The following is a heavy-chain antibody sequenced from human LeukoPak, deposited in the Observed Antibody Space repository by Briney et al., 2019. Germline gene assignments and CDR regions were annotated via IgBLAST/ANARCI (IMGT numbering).Heavy chain of an antibody. V-gene: IGHV3-7*03. D-gene: IGHD6-19*01. J-gene: IGHJ4*02. CDR2: IKRDGSGK. CDR3: ARLGPASSGWPESFDY. CDR1: GFTFNSYW. Sequence: GGSLRLSCAASGFTFNSYWMSWVRQAPGKGLEWVANIKRDGSGKYYVDSVKGRFTISRDNAKNSLDLQMNSLRVEDTAVYYCARLGPASSGWPESFDYWGQGTLVTVSS.